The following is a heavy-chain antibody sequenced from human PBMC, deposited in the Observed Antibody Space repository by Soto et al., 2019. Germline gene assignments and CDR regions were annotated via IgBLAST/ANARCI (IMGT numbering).Heavy chain of an antibody. CDR2: TSADGSKK. CDR1: GFTLSSFA. J-gene: IGHJ4*02. Sequence: QVQLVESAGGVVQPGKSLRLSCAASGFTLSSFAMHWVRQAPGKGLEWVAVTSADGSKKYYADTVKGRFTTSRDNSKNTMYLQMNILTPDDTAVFYCARAEYTSGWYFMGIEYWGQGTLVTFSS. CDR3: ARAEYTSGWYFMGIEY. D-gene: IGHD6-19*01. V-gene: IGHV3-30*04.